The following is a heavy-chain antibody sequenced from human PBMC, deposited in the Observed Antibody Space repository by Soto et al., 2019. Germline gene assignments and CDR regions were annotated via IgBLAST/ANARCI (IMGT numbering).Heavy chain of an antibody. CDR1: GYTFTSYA. V-gene: IGHV1-3*05. CDR2: INAGNGNT. J-gene: IGHJ5*02. CDR3: ARDPESVMYYDFWSGYWFDP. D-gene: IGHD3-3*01. Sequence: QVQLVQSGAEEKKPGASVKVSCKASGYTFTSYAMHWVRQAPGQRLEWMGWINAGNGNTKYSQKFQGRVTITRDTSASTAYMELSSLRSEDTAVYYCARDPESVMYYDFWSGYWFDPWGQGTPVTVSS.